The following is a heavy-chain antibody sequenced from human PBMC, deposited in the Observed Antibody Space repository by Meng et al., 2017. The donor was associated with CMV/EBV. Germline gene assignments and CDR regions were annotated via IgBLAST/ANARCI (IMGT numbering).Heavy chain of an antibody. V-gene: IGHV1-8*02. CDR2: MNPNSGNT. CDR3: ARNWRDGHTLDPFNI. Sequence: ASVKVSCKASGYTFTGYDINWVRQATGQGLEWMGWMNPNSGNTGYAQKFQGRVTMTRDTSISTAYMELSRLSSDDTAVYYCARNWRDGHTLDPFNIWGQGTMVTVSS. D-gene: IGHD5-24*01. J-gene: IGHJ3*02. CDR1: GYTFTGYD.